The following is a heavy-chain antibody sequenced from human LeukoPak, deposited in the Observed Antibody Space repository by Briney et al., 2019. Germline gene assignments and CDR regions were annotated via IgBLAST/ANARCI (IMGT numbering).Heavy chain of an antibody. V-gene: IGHV4-59*08. CDR2: IYSSGAT. D-gene: IGHD3-16*01. CDR3: ARLKVGAYFDL. Sequence: PSETLSLTCTVSDDSISIYYWSWIRQPPGKGPEWIAYIYSSGATSYNPSLRSRVSISLDTSKSQFSLKLSSVTVADTAVYYCARLKVGAYFDLWGRGTLVTVSS. J-gene: IGHJ2*01. CDR1: DDSISIYY.